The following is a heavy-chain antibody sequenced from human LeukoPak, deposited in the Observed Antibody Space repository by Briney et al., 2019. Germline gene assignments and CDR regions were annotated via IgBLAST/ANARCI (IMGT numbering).Heavy chain of an antibody. D-gene: IGHD2-15*01. CDR1: GFTFSSYG. V-gene: IGHV3-15*01. Sequence: GGSLRLSCAASGFTFSSYGMHWVRQAPGKGLEWVGRIKSKTDGGTTDYAAPVKGRFTISRDDSKNTLYLQMNSLKTEDTAVYYCTTGYCSGGSCYSGPAYWGQGTLVTVSS. CDR3: TTGYCSGGSCYSGPAY. CDR2: IKSKTDGGTT. J-gene: IGHJ4*02.